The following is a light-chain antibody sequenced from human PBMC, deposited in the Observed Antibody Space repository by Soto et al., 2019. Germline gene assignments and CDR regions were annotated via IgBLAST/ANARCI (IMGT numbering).Light chain of an antibody. V-gene: IGLV2-14*01. Sequence: QPASVSGSPGQSIAISCTGTSTDVGSSKYVSWYQQHPGKAPKLMIFDVNNRPSGVSDRFSGSKSGNTASLTISGLQAEDEADYYCSSHTTSGTYVFGSGTKLTVL. CDR3: SSHTTSGTYV. CDR2: DVN. CDR1: STDVGSSKY. J-gene: IGLJ1*01.